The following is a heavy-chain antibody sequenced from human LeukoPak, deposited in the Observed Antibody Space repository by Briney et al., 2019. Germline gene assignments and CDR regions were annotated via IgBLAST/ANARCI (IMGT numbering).Heavy chain of an antibody. D-gene: IGHD3-22*01. CDR3: ARVRRNDYYDSSGYYYRWFDP. J-gene: IGHJ5*02. Sequence: SETLSLTCTVSGGSVSSGSYSWNWIRQPPGRGLEWIGYIYYTGSTNYNPSLKSRVTISVDTSKNQFSLRLSSVTAADTAVYYCARVRRNDYYDSSGYYYRWFDPWGQGTLVTVSS. CDR2: IYYTGST. V-gene: IGHV4-61*01. CDR1: GGSVSSGSYS.